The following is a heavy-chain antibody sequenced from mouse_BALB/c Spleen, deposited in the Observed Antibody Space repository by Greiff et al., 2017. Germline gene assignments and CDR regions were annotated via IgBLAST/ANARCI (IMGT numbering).Heavy chain of an antibody. CDR2: ISYDGSN. J-gene: IGHJ1*01. V-gene: IGHV3-6*02. D-gene: IGHD2-4*01. CDR3: ASTMITTLDFDV. CDR1: GYSITSGYY. Sequence: EVQRVESGPGLVKPSQSLSLTCSVTGYSITSGYYWNWIRQFPGNKLEWMGYISYDGSNNYNPSLKNRISITRDTSKNQFFLKLNSVTTEDTATYYCASTMITTLDFDVWGAGTTVTVSS.